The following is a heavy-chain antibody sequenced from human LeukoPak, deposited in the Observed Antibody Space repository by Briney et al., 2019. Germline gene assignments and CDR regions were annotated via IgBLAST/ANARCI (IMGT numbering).Heavy chain of an antibody. CDR3: AREDCSSTSCHGFMNV. D-gene: IGHD2-2*01. J-gene: IGHJ6*03. V-gene: IGHV4-30-4*08. Sequence: SETLSLTWTVSGGSISSGDYYWSWIRQPPGKGLEWIGYIYYSGSTHYNPSLKSRVTISVDTSKNQFSLKLSSVTAADTAVYYCAREDCSSTSCHGFMNVWGKGTTVTVSS. CDR2: IYYSGST. CDR1: GGSISSGDYY.